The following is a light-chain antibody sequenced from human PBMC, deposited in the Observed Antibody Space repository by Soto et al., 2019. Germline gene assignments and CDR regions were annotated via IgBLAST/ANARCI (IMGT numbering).Light chain of an antibody. CDR2: EVS. CDR1: SSDVAGYNH. V-gene: IGLV2-14*01. CDR3: SSYTSSSTPLYV. J-gene: IGLJ1*01. Sequence: QSVLTQPASVSGSPGQSITISCTGTSSDVAGYNHVSWYQHHPGKAPKLMIYEVSNRPSGVSNRFSGSKSGNTASLTISGLQAXDEADYYCSSYTSSSTPLYVFGTGTKVHRP.